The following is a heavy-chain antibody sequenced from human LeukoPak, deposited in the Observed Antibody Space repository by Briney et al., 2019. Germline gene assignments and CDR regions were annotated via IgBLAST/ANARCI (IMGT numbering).Heavy chain of an antibody. Sequence: GGSLRLSCAASGFTFSSYAMSWVRQAPGKGLEWVSAISGSGGSTYYADSVKGRFTIPRDNSKNTLYLQMNSLRAEDTAVYYCAKGDRGWFGELLDYWGQGTLVTVSS. V-gene: IGHV3-23*01. CDR1: GFTFSSYA. J-gene: IGHJ4*02. D-gene: IGHD3-10*01. CDR3: AKGDRGWFGELLDY. CDR2: ISGSGGST.